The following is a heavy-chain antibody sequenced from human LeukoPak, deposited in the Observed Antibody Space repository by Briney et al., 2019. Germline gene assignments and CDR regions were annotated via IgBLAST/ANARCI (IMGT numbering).Heavy chain of an antibody. CDR2: IFSKSEGGTT. CDR1: GFSFKDAW. Sequence: GGSLRLSCAASGFSFKDAWMSWVRQAPGKGLEWVGRIFSKSEGGTTDYAAPAKGRFTISRDDSKNTVYLQMNSLKSEDTAVYYCTTDPRDWGQGTLGSVSS. V-gene: IGHV3-15*01. J-gene: IGHJ1*01. D-gene: IGHD3-10*01. CDR3: TTDPRD.